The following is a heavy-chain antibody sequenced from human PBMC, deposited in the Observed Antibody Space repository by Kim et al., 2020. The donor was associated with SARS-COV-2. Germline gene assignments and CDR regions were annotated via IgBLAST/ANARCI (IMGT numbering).Heavy chain of an antibody. V-gene: IGHV4-39*07. Sequence: SETLSLTCTVSGGSISSSSYYWGWIRQPPGKGLEWIGSIYYSGSTYYNPSLKSRVTISVDTSKNQFSLKLSSVTAADTAVYYCARSVARHYWYFDLWGRGTLVNVSS. CDR3: ARSVARHYWYFDL. CDR2: IYYSGST. J-gene: IGHJ2*01. D-gene: IGHD6-19*01. CDR1: GGSISSSSYY.